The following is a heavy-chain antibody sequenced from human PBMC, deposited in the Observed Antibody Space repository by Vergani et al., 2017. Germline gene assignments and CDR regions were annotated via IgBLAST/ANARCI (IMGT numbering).Heavy chain of an antibody. J-gene: IGHJ3*02. V-gene: IGHV5-51*01. CDR1: GYSFTSYW. D-gene: IGHD1-1*01. Sequence: EVQLVQSGAEVKKPGESLKISCKGSGYSFTSYWIGWVRQMPGKGLEWMGIIYPGDSDTRYSPSFQGQVTISADKSIRTAYLQWSSLKASDTAMYYCARQPNWNDDPDAFDIWGQGTMVTVSS. CDR2: IYPGDSDT. CDR3: ARQPNWNDDPDAFDI.